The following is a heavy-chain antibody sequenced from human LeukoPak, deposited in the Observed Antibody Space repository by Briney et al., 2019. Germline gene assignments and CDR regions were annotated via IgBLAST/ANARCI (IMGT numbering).Heavy chain of an antibody. J-gene: IGHJ6*02. CDR2: IKSKTDGGTT. CDR3: ARDTIVGATRFGLLDV. CDR1: GFTFSNAW. V-gene: IGHV3-15*07. Sequence: KXGGSLRLSCAASGFTFSNAWMNWVRQAPGKGLEWVGRIKSKTDGGTTDYAAPVKGRFTISRDDSKNTLYLQMNSLRAEDTAVYYCARDTIVGATRFGLLDVWGQGATVTVSS. D-gene: IGHD1-26*01.